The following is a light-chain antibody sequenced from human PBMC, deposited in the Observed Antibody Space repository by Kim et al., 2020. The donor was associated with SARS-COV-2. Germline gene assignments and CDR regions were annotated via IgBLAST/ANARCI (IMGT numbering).Light chain of an antibody. CDR1: QSIENF. CDR3: QQSYSTYWT. V-gene: IGKV1-39*01. J-gene: IGKJ1*01. CDR2: GAS. Sequence: DIKMIQSPSSLSASVGDKVTVTCRASQSIENFLHWYQQKPGDAPKVLIYGASTLQSGVPSRFSGRGSGTDFTLTISSLQPEDFATYFCQQSYSTYWTFGQGTKVDIK.